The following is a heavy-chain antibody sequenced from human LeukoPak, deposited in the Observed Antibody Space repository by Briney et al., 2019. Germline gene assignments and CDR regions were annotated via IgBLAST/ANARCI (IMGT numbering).Heavy chain of an antibody. CDR2: ISGSGGST. D-gene: IGHD3-10*01. V-gene: IGHV3-23*01. CDR1: EFTFTTYW. Sequence: SGGSLRLSCEASEFTFTTYWMSWVRQAPGKGLEWVSAISGSGGSTYYADSVKGRFTISRDNSKNTLYLQMNSLRAEDTAVYYCAKAGLGVRGVITSYYYYYYYMDVWGKGTTVTISS. J-gene: IGHJ6*03. CDR3: AKAGLGVRGVITSYYYYYYYMDV.